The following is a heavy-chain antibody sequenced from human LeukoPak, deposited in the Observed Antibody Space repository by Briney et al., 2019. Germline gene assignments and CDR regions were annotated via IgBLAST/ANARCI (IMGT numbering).Heavy chain of an antibody. CDR2: FYSGGDT. CDR1: GFAVSSNH. V-gene: IGHV3-53*01. J-gene: IGHJ4*02. CDR3: ARDYYDSSGYYQGLIGY. Sequence: PGGSLRLSCAVSGFAVSSNHMSWVRQAPGKGLEWVSVFYSGGDTHYADSVKGRFTISRDNSKNTLYLQMNSLRAEDTAVYYCARDYYDSSGYYQGLIGYWGQGTLVTVSS. D-gene: IGHD3-22*01.